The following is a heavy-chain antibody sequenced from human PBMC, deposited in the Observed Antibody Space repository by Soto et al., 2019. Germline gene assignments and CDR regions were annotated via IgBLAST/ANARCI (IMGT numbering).Heavy chain of an antibody. CDR3: ARNLIEISGWPNVIDY. J-gene: IGHJ4*02. V-gene: IGHV4-39*01. Sequence: SETLSLTCTVSGGSISSSSYYWGWIRQPPGKGLEWIGSIYYSGSTYYNPSLKSRVTISVDTSKNQFSLKLSSVTAADTAVYYCARNLIEISGWPNVIDYWGQGTLVTVSS. CDR1: GGSISSSSYY. D-gene: IGHD6-19*01. CDR2: IYYSGST.